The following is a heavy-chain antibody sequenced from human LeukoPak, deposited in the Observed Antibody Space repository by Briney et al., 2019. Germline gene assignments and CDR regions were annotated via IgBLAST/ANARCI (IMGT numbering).Heavy chain of an antibody. CDR1: GGSFSGYY. CDR3: ARGRGRTIFGVVIAYYYYYMDV. D-gene: IGHD3-3*01. Sequence: SETLSLTCAVYGGSFSGYYWSWIRQPPGKGLEWIGEINHSGSTNYNPSLKSRVTISVDTSKNQFSLKLSSVTAADTAVYYCARGRGRTIFGVVIAYYYYYMDVWGKGTTVTVSS. J-gene: IGHJ6*03. CDR2: INHSGST. V-gene: IGHV4-34*01.